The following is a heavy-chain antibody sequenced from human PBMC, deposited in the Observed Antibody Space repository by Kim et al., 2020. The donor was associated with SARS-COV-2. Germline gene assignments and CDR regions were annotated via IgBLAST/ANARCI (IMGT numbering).Heavy chain of an antibody. V-gene: IGHV4-34*01. Sequence: SETLSLTCAVYGGSFSGYYWSWIRQPPGKGLEWIGEINHSGSTNYNPSLKSRVTISVDTSKNQFSLKLSSVTAADTAVYYCARGGDLWFGELSHSYGMDVWGQGTTVTVSS. CDR3: ARGGDLWFGELSHSYGMDV. J-gene: IGHJ6*02. CDR2: INHSGST. D-gene: IGHD3-10*01. CDR1: GGSFSGYY.